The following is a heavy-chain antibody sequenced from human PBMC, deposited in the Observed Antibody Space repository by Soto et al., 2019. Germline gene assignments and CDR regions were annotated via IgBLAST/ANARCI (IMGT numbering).Heavy chain of an antibody. CDR1: GYTFTNYG. Sequence: QVQIVQSGAEVKKPGASVKVSCKASGYTFTNYGINWVRQAPGQGPEWMGWISGYNGDTKYSQTLQDRVTMTTDTSTSTAYMELRSLRSDDTAVYYCARGGSSWSAEYYQHWGQGTLVIVSS. J-gene: IGHJ1*01. D-gene: IGHD6-13*01. CDR3: ARGGSSWSAEYYQH. V-gene: IGHV1-18*04. CDR2: ISGYNGDT.